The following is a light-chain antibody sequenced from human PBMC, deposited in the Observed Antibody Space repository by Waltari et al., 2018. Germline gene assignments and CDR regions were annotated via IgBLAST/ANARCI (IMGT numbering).Light chain of an antibody. J-gene: IGLJ1*01. CDR1: SSDVGLYNF. V-gene: IGLV2-14*01. Sequence: QSALTQPASVSGSPGQSIPISCTGSSSDVGLYNFASWYQQHPCKAPKLMIYEVSNRPSGVSNRFSGSKSGNAASLTISGLQAEDEADYYCTSYTSSDTLVFGTGTKVTVL. CDR2: EVS. CDR3: TSYTSSDTLV.